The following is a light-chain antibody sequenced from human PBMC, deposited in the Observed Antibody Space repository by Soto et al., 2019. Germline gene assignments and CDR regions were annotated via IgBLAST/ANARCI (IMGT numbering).Light chain of an antibody. V-gene: IGLV2-14*01. CDR2: EVT. CDR1: SSDVGGYNY. Sequence: QSALTQPASVSGSRGQSISISCTGTSSDVGGYNYVSWYQQHPGKAPKPIIYEVTNRPPGVSNRFSGSKSGNTASLTISGLQAEDEADYYCVSYRSGTTLVFGGGTKLTVL. CDR3: VSYRSGTTLV. J-gene: IGLJ3*02.